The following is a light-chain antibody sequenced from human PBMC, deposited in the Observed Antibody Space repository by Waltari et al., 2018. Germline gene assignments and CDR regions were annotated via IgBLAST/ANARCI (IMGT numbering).Light chain of an antibody. CDR1: QSVRSN. V-gene: IGKV3-11*01. CDR2: DAS. CDR3: QQRSNWPHT. J-gene: IGKJ2*01. Sequence: EIVLTQSPVTLSLSPGERATLSCRASQSVRSNLAWYQQKPGQAPSLLIYDASTRATGIPARFSGSGSVTDFTLTISSLEPEDFALYYCQQRSNWPHTFGQGTKVEI.